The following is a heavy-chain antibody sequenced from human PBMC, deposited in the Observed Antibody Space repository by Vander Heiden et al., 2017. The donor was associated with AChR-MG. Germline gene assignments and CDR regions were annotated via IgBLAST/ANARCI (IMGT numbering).Heavy chain of an antibody. CDR3: AGLHRFLEWSRDIDY. Sequence: QLQLQESGPGLVKPSETLSLTCTVSGGSISSSSYCWGWIGQPPGKGLEWIGSIYYSGSTYYNPSLKSRVTISVDTSKNQFSLKLSSVTAADTAVYYCAGLHRFLEWSRDIDYWGQGTLVTVSS. J-gene: IGHJ4*02. V-gene: IGHV4-39*01. CDR1: GGSISSSSYC. CDR2: IYYSGST. D-gene: IGHD3-3*01.